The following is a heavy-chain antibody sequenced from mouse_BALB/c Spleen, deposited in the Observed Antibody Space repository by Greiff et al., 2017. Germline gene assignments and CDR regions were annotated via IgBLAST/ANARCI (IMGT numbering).Heavy chain of an antibody. D-gene: IGHD2-14*01. CDR3: ASPLMYDGFAY. J-gene: IGHJ3*01. CDR2: IDPANGNT. V-gene: IGHV14-3*02. CDR1: GFNIKDTY. Sequence: VQLQQSGAELVKPGASVKLSCTASGFNIKDTYMHWVKQRPEQGLEWIGRIDPANGNTKYDPKFQGKATITADTSSNTAYLQLSSLTSEDTAVYYCASPLMYDGFAYWGQGTLVTVSA.